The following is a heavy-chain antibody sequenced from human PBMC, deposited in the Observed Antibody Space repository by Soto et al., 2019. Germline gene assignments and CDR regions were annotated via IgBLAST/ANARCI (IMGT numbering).Heavy chain of an antibody. D-gene: IGHD1-1*01. V-gene: IGHV1-2*04. Sequence: ASVKVSCKASGYTFTGYYMHWVRQAPGQGLEWMGWINPNSGGTNYAQKFQGWVTMTRDTSISTAYMELSRLRSDDTAVYYCARARWKGTRLSNDFDDWGQGTLVTVSS. CDR2: INPNSGGT. J-gene: IGHJ4*02. CDR1: GYTFTGYY. CDR3: ARARWKGTRLSNDFDD.